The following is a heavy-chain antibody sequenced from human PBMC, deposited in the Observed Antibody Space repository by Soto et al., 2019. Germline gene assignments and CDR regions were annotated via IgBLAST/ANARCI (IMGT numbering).Heavy chain of an antibody. V-gene: IGHV6-1*01. Sequence: SQTLSLTCAISGDSVSSITAAWNWIRQSPSRGLEWLGRTYYRSKWYNDYAVSVKSRISISPDTSKNHFSLQLNSVTPEDTAVNYCARAAPSVTTPYNFFDPWGQGTLVTVSS. CDR1: GDSVSSITAA. D-gene: IGHD4-17*01. CDR3: ARAAPSVTTPYNFFDP. CDR2: TYYRSKWYN. J-gene: IGHJ5*02.